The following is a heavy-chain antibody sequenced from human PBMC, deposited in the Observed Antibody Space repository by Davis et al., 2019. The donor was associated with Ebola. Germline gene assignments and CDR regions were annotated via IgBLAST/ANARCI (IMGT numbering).Heavy chain of an antibody. CDR1: GGSITGSDYF. CDR2: TYYSGTT. D-gene: IGHD6-19*01. V-gene: IGHV4-39*01. J-gene: IGHJ3*01. CDR3: ARPHTSGWGDPFDV. Sequence: MPGGSLRLSCTVSGGSITGSDYFWGWIRQPPERELEWIGSTYYSGTTFYNPSLKSRLTMSVDTSKNEFSLKMSSVTAADTAVYYCARPHTSGWGDPFDVWGQGTMVIVPS.